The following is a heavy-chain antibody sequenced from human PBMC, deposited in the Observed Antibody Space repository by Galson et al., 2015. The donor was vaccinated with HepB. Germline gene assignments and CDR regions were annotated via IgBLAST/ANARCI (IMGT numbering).Heavy chain of an antibody. Sequence: SVKVSCKVSGYTLTELSIHWVRQTPGKWLEWMGGVDPEGGDTIPAQNFQGRVTMTEDTSTDTAYMELRSLRSEDSAFYYCATGYSDNGGGDSFDIWGQGTMVIVSS. CDR2: VDPEGGDT. J-gene: IGHJ3*02. CDR1: GYTLTELS. V-gene: IGHV1-24*01. CDR3: ATGYSDNGGGDSFDI. D-gene: IGHD3-22*01.